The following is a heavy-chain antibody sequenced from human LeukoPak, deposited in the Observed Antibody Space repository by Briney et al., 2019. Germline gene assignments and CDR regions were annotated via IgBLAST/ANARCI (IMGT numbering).Heavy chain of an antibody. CDR3: ARRETWSGYNYPIFDY. Sequence: SETLSLTCTVSGGFISSSGYYWGWIRQPPGKGLGWIGSIYYSGSTYYNPSLKSRVTISVDTSKNQFSLKLSSVTAADTAVYYCARRETWSGYNYPIFDYWGQGTLATVSS. J-gene: IGHJ4*02. D-gene: IGHD5-24*01. CDR2: IYYSGST. V-gene: IGHV4-39*01. CDR1: GGFISSSGYY.